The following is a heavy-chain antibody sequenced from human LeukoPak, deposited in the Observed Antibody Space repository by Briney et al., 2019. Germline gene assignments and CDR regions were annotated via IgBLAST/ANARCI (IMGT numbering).Heavy chain of an antibody. J-gene: IGHJ4*02. CDR3: ARHVVGNYDLLSFDY. CDR1: GGSIISSSYY. CDR2: MFYSGNT. D-gene: IGHD2-21*01. Sequence: PSETLSLTCGVSGGSIISSSYYWGWIRQPPGKRLEWIASMFYSGNTYYNPSLKSRVTMSVDTTENQFSLKLSSVTAADTAVYYCARHVVGNYDLLSFDYWGQGSLVTVSP. V-gene: IGHV4-39*01.